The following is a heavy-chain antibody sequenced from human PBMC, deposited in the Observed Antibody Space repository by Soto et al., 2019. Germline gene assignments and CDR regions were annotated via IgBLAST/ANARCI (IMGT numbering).Heavy chain of an antibody. CDR1: GGSVSSGNYY. D-gene: IGHD6-19*01. CDR3: ANYSSGWYNVSY. Sequence: QVQLQESGPGLVKPSETLSLTCTVSGGSVSSGNYYWSSIRQPPGKRLEWIGYIYYSGSTNYNPAPKRRATISVDTSKNQFALELSSVTAADTAVYYCANYSSGWYNVSYWCQGTLVTVSS. J-gene: IGHJ4*02. V-gene: IGHV4-61*01. CDR2: IYYSGST.